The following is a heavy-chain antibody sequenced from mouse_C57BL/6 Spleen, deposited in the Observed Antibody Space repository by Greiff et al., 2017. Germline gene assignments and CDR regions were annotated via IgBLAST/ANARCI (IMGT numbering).Heavy chain of an antibody. CDR1: GYTFTDYY. J-gene: IGHJ4*01. Sequence: QVQLQQSGAELVRPGASVKLSCKASGYTFTDYYINWVKQRPGQGLEWIARIYPGSGNTYYNEKFKGKATLTAEKFSSTAYMQLSSLTSEDSAVYFCARRGSKGDAMDYWGQGTSVTGSS. V-gene: IGHV1-76*01. D-gene: IGHD2-5*01. CDR3: ARRGSKGDAMDY. CDR2: IYPGSGNT.